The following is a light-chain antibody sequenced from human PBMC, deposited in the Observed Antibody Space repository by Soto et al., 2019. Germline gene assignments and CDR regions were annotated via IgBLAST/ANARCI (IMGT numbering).Light chain of an antibody. CDR2: DAS. Sequence: EIVMTQSPDTLSVSPGGRATLSCRTSQSITTKLAWYQQKPGQSPRLLISDASTRAKGNPARFSGSGSDTEFTLTISRLHSEDFAVYFCQQYNSWPRTFGQGTNVEI. V-gene: IGKV3-15*01. CDR1: QSITTK. J-gene: IGKJ1*01. CDR3: QQYNSWPRT.